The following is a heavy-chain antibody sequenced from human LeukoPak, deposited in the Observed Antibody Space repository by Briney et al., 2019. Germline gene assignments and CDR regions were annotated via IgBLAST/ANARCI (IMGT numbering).Heavy chain of an antibody. V-gene: IGHV1-69*04. CDR2: IIPNLGTT. D-gene: IGHD3-22*01. Sequence: ASVKVSCKASGGTSNSHAISWVRQAPGQGLEWMGRIIPNLGTTNRAQNFQDRVTLTADKSTNTAYMELTSLTSDDTAVYYCATTNDGGGYQWGDFFDFWGQGTLVAVSS. CDR3: ATTNDGGGYQWGDFFDF. J-gene: IGHJ4*02. CDR1: GGTSNSHA.